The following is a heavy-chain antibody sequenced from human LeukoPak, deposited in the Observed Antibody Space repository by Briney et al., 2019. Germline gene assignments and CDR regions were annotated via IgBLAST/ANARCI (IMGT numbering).Heavy chain of an antibody. CDR1: GFTFSSYA. CDR2: ISGSGGST. V-gene: IGHV3-23*01. J-gene: IGHJ5*02. Sequence: GGSLRLSCAASGFTFSSYAMSWVRQAPGKGLEWVSAISGSGGSTYYADSVKGRFTISRDNSKNTLYRQMNSLRVEDTAVYYCARVAVSLNWFDPWGQGTLVTVSS. D-gene: IGHD2-21*01. CDR3: ARVAVSLNWFDP.